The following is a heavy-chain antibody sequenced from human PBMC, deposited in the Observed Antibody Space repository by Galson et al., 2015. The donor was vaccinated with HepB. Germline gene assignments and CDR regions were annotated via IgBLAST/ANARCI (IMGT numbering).Heavy chain of an antibody. J-gene: IGHJ3*02. Sequence: SVKVSCKASGYTFTSYAMNWVRQAPGQGLEWMGWINTNTGNPTYAQGFTGRFVFSLDTSVSTAYLQISSLKAEDTAVYYCARGQDIVVVPPGVQGAFEAFDIWGQGTMVTVSS. CDR1: GYTFTSYA. CDR3: ARGQDIVVVPPGVQGAFEAFDI. V-gene: IGHV7-4-1*02. D-gene: IGHD2-2*01. CDR2: INTNTGNP.